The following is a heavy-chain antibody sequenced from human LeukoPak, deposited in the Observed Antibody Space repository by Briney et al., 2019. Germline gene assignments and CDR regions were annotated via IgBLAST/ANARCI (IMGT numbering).Heavy chain of an antibody. J-gene: IGHJ5*02. CDR3: TRGAQIVMSSNYYDP. CDR2: IHGSGTT. CDR1: GVSISDYY. Sequence: PSETLSLTCTVSGVSISDYYWSWIRQPAGKGLEWIGRIHGSGTTNYNPSLSSRVTVSLDTSKNQFSLKLTSVTAADTAVYFCTRGAQIVMSSNYYDPWGQGTLVIASS. D-gene: IGHD1-7*01. V-gene: IGHV4-4*07.